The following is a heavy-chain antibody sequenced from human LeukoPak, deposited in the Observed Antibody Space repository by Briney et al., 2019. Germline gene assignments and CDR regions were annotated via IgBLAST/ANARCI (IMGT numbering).Heavy chain of an antibody. D-gene: IGHD1-26*01. J-gene: IGHJ4*02. CDR1: GFTFSSYA. Sequence: GGSLRLSCAASGFTFSSYAMHWVRQAPGKGLEWVAVISYDGSNKYYADSVKGRFTISRDNSKNTLYLQMNSLRAEDTAVHYCARDRGGSYHFDYWGQGTLVTVSS. CDR2: ISYDGSNK. V-gene: IGHV3-30-3*01. CDR3: ARDRGGSYHFDY.